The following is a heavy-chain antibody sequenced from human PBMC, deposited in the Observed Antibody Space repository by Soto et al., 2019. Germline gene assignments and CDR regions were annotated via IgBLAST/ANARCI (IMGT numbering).Heavy chain of an antibody. CDR1: GFTFDKVW. D-gene: IGHD1-1*01. CDR3: TTGRDEVLY. V-gene: IGHV3-15*07. Sequence: EVQLVESGGGLVKPGGSLRLSCAVSGFTFDKVWMNWVRQAPGKGLEWVGRIKSKTDGGTTDYAAPVKGRFTISRDETTDMLYLQINGLKTEDTCMYFCTTGRDEVLYWGQGTLVTVSS. CDR2: IKSKTDGGTT. J-gene: IGHJ4*02.